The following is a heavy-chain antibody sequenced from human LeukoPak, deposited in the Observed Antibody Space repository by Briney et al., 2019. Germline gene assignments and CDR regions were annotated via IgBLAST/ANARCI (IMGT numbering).Heavy chain of an antibody. V-gene: IGHV4-39*01. D-gene: IGHD3-10*01. J-gene: IGHJ3*02. Sequence: PSETLSLTCTVSGGSISSYYWSWIRQPPGKGLEWIGTTYYSGSTYYNPSLKSRVTISVDTSKNQFSLKLSSVTASDTAVYYCARRFAPSRNDAFDIWGQGTMVTVSS. CDR2: TYYSGST. CDR3: ARRFAPSRNDAFDI. CDR1: GGSISSYY.